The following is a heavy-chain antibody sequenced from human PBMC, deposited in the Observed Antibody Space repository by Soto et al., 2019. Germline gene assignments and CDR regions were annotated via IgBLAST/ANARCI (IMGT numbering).Heavy chain of an antibody. CDR1: GLRFTSYG. CDR3: TRDPGIAAAGTVGYCDY. CDR2: ITSGSGVT. D-gene: IGHD6-13*01. V-gene: IGHV3-21*01. J-gene: IGHJ4*03. Sequence: GGSLRLSCVASGLRFTSYGMSWVRQAPGRGLEWVSSITSGSGVTFYADSVKGRFTISRDNAKNSLHLQMNSLRAEDTAVYYCTRDPGIAAAGTVGYCDYWGQGTLVTVSS.